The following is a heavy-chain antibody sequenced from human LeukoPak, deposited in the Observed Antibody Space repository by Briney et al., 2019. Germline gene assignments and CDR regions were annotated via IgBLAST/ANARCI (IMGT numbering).Heavy chain of an antibody. CDR3: VKFGVDYDMGV. Sequence: PSETLSLTCTVSGDSISGSYWTWVRQPPGQGLEWIGQIHYSGRADYNPSLKRRITISVDTSKNQMSLTLTSMTAADTAIYYCVKFGVDYDMGVWGQGTTVTVSS. CDR1: GDSISGSY. D-gene: IGHD3-16*01. J-gene: IGHJ6*02. CDR2: IHYSGRA. V-gene: IGHV4-59*01.